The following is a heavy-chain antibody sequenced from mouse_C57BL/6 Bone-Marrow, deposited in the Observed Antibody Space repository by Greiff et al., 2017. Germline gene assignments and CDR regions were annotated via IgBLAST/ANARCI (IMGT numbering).Heavy chain of an antibody. D-gene: IGHD4-1*01. V-gene: IGHV5-9*01. CDR1: GFTFSSYT. CDR3: ARQLGRRGNYFDY. CDR2: LSGGGGNT. Sequence: EVMLVESGGGLVKPGGSLKLSCAASGFTFSSYTMSWVRQTPETRLEWVATLSGGGGNTYYPDSVKGRFTISRDNAKNTLYLQMSSLRSEDTALYYCARQLGRRGNYFDYWGQGTTLTVSS. J-gene: IGHJ2*01.